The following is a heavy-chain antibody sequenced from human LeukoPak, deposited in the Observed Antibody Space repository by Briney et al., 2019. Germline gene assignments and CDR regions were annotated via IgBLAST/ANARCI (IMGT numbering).Heavy chain of an antibody. V-gene: IGHV4-39*07. CDR1: GGSISSYY. J-gene: IGHJ4*02. Sequence: KASETLSLTCTVSGGSISSYYWGWIRQPPGKGLEWIGSIYYSGSTYYNPSLKSRVTISVDTSKNQFSLKLSSVTAADTAVYYCAREGIAAAAAYFDYWGQGTLVTVSS. CDR2: IYYSGST. CDR3: AREGIAAAAAYFDY. D-gene: IGHD6-13*01.